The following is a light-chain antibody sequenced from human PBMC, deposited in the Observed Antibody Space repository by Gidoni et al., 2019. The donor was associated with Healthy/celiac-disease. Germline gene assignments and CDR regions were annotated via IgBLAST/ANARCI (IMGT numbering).Light chain of an antibody. CDR3: QQYYSTPWLT. J-gene: IGKJ4*01. CDR2: AAS. CDR1: QGISNS. Sequence: DIQMTQSPSSLSASVGDRVTITCRASQGISNSLAWYQQKPGKAPKLLLYAASRLESGGPSRFSGSGSGTDYTLTISSLQPEDFATYYGQQYYSTPWLTFGGGTKVEIK. V-gene: IGKV1-NL1*01.